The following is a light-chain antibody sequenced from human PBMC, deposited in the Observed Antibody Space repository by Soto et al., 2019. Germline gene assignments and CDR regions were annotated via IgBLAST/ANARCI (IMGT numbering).Light chain of an antibody. J-gene: IGLJ1*01. CDR3: SSYAGSSNV. CDR1: SSDDGGYNY. V-gene: IGLV2-8*01. Sequence: QAALTQPPSASGSPCQSVAISCTGTSSDDGGYNYVSCYQQHPGKAPKLMIYEVNKRPTGVPDRFSGSKSRNTASLTVYGLQAEDEADYYCSSYAGSSNVFGTGTKV. CDR2: EVN.